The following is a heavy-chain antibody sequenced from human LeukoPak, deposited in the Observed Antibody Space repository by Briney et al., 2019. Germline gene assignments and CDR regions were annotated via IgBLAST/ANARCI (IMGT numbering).Heavy chain of an antibody. Sequence: GESLRISCKGSGHSFTSYWISWVRQMPGKGLEWMGRIDPSDSYTNYSPSFQGHVTISADKSISAAYLQWSSLRASDTAMYYCARQVEDIVVVVAATPHYGMDVWGKGTTVTVSS. D-gene: IGHD2-15*01. CDR1: GHSFTSYW. CDR3: ARQVEDIVVVVAATPHYGMDV. J-gene: IGHJ6*04. CDR2: IDPSDSYT. V-gene: IGHV5-10-1*01.